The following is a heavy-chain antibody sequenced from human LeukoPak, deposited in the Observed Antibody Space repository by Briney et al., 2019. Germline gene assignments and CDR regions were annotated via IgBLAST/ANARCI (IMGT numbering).Heavy chain of an antibody. V-gene: IGHV3-23*01. D-gene: IGHD6-13*01. CDR2: ISGSGGIT. J-gene: IGHJ4*02. CDR1: GFTFSSYT. CDR3: AKDSAAVGGPTTD. Sequence: GGSLRLSCAASGFTFSSYTMSWVRQAPGKGKEWVSLISGSGGITYYVDSVKGRFTISRDNSKNTLYLQMDSLRAEDTAVYYCAKDSAAVGGPTTDWGQGTLVTVSS.